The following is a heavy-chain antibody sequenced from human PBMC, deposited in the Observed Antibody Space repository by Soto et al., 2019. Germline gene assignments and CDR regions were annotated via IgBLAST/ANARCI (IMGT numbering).Heavy chain of an antibody. CDR3: ARDKPLADWNYGGGDNWFDP. J-gene: IGHJ5*02. D-gene: IGHD1-7*01. V-gene: IGHV4-39*02. Sequence: SETLSLTCTVSGGSISSLSYYWGWIRQPPGKGLEWIGSIFFTGNTYYNPSLESRVAISVDTSRNHFSLTVNSVTAADTAVYYCARDKPLADWNYGGGDNWFDPWGQGTLVTVSS. CDR2: IFFTGNT. CDR1: GGSISSLSYY.